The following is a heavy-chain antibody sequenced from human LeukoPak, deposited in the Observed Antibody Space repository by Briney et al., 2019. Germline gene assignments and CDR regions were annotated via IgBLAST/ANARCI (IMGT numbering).Heavy chain of an antibody. J-gene: IGHJ4*02. CDR1: GGTFSSYA. V-gene: IGHV1-69*13. CDR2: IIPIFGTA. Sequence: SVKVSCKASGGTFSSYAISWVRQAPGQGLEWMGGIIPIFGTANYAQKFQGRVTITADESTSTAYMELSSLRSEDTAVYYCARGYRIGAAALLDYWGQGTLVTVSS. D-gene: IGHD6-13*01. CDR3: ARGYRIGAAALLDY.